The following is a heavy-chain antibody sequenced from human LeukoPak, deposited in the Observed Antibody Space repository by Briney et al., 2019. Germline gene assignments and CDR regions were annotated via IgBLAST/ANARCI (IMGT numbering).Heavy chain of an antibody. CDR3: AREIITSVAGINYFDY. J-gene: IGHJ4*02. V-gene: IGHV1-69*05. Sequence: SVTVSCKASGGTFSSYAISWVRHAPGQGLEWMGRIIPIFGTANYAQTMQGRVTITTDESTSTAYMELSSLRSEDTAVYYCAREIITSVAGINYFDYWGQGTLVTVSS. CDR2: IIPIFGTA. CDR1: GGTFSSYA. D-gene: IGHD6-19*01.